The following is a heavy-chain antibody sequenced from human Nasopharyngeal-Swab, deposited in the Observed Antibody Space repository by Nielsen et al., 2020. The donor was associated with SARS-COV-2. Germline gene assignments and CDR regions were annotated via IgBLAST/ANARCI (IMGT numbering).Heavy chain of an antibody. Sequence: GESLKISCAASGVTFSSYAMSWVRQAPGKGLEWVSAISGSGGSTYYADSVKGRFTISRDNSKNTLYLQMNSLRAEDTAVYYCAKGRGEYYENAFDMWGQGTMVTVSS. J-gene: IGHJ3*02. CDR2: ISGSGGST. V-gene: IGHV3-23*01. CDR1: GVTFSSYA. D-gene: IGHD3-3*01. CDR3: AKGRGEYYENAFDM.